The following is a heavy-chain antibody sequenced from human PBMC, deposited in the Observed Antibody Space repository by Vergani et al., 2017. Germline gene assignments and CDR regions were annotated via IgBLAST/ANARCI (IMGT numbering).Heavy chain of an antibody. CDR3: ARGGERYCSSTSCYTGYFDC. Sequence: QVQLVQSGAEVKKPGSPVKVSCKASGGTFSSYAISWVRQAPGQGLEWMGGIIPIFGTANYAQKFQGRVTITADESTSTAYMELSSLRSEDTAVYYWARGGERYCSSTSCYTGYFDCWGQGTLVTVSS. CDR2: IIPIFGTA. V-gene: IGHV1-69*01. J-gene: IGHJ4*02. CDR1: GGTFSSYA. D-gene: IGHD2-2*02.